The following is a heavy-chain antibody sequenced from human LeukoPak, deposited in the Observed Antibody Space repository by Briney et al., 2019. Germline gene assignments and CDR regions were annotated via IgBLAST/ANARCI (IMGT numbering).Heavy chain of an antibody. Sequence: GRSLRLSCAASGFTFSSYGMHWVRQAPGKGLEWVALISFDGSNKFYTDSVKGRFTISRDNSKNTLYLQMSSLRGEDTVVYYCARETSTSSHNWFDPWGQGTLVTVSS. CDR2: ISFDGSNK. CDR1: GFTFSSYG. D-gene: IGHD6-13*01. CDR3: ARETSTSSHNWFDP. V-gene: IGHV3-30*03. J-gene: IGHJ5*02.